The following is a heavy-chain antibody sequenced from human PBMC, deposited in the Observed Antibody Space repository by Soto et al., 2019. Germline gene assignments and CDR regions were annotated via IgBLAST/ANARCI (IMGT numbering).Heavy chain of an antibody. D-gene: IGHD4-17*01. CDR3: ARATTVTHY. J-gene: IGHJ4*02. V-gene: IGHV3-72*01. CDR1: GFIFSDHY. CDR2: TRNKANSHTT. Sequence: EVQLVESGGGLVQPGGSLRLSCAASGFIFSDHYMDWVRQAPGKGLECVGRTRNKANSHTTEYAASVKGRFTISRDDSKNSLYLQMNSLKIEDTAVYSCARATTVTHYWGQGTLVTVSS.